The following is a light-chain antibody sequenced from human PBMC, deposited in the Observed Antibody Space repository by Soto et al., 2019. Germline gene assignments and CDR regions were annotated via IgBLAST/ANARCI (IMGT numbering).Light chain of an antibody. CDR2: EVS. CDR3: SSFAGNNNLV. CDR1: SRDVGGYND. Sequence: QSARTQPPSASGSPGQSVTISCTGTSRDVGGYNDVSWYQQHPGKAPKLMISEVSTRPSGVPDRFSGSKSGNTASLTVSGLQAEDEADYYCSSFAGNNNLVFGGGTKLTVL. J-gene: IGLJ2*01. V-gene: IGLV2-8*01.